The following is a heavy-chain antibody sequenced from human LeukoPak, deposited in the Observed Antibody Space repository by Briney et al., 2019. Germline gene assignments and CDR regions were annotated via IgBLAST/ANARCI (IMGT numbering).Heavy chain of an antibody. D-gene: IGHD6-19*01. CDR1: GFTFSSYG. J-gene: IGHJ1*01. CDR3: ARGGKRAVAGTRSPQYFQH. CDR2: IRYDGSNK. Sequence: GGSLRLSCAASGFTFSSYGMHWVRQAPGKGLEWVAFIRYDGSNKYYADSVKGRFTISRDNSKNTLYLQMNSLRAVDTAVYYCARGGKRAVAGTRSPQYFQHWGQGTLVTVSS. V-gene: IGHV3-30*02.